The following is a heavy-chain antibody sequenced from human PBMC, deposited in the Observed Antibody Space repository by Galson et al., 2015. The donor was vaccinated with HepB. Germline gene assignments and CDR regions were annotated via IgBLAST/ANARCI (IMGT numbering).Heavy chain of an antibody. CDR1: GYRFISYG. CDR3: ARASATVMYYYGMDV. V-gene: IGHV1-3*01. J-gene: IGHJ6*02. D-gene: IGHD4-17*01. CDR2: INAGNGDT. Sequence: SVKVSCKASGYRFISYGMHWVRQAPGQRLEWMGWINAGNGDTKYSQKFQGRVNITRDTSASTGYMEVTSLRPEDTAVYYCARASATVMYYYGMDVWGQGTTVTVSS.